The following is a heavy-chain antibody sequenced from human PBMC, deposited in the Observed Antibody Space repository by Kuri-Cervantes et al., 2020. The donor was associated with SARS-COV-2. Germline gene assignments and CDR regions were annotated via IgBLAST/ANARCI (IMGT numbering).Heavy chain of an antibody. CDR2: IYYSGST. D-gene: IGHD3-3*01. CDR1: GGSISSSSYY. Sequence: SETLSLTCTVSGGSISSSSYYWGWIRQPPGKGLEWIGSIYYSGSTYYNPSLKSRVTISVDTSKNQFSLKLSSVTAADTAVYYCARQGFAEITIFGVVNPYNWFDPWGQGTLVTVSS. V-gene: IGHV4-39*01. J-gene: IGHJ5*02. CDR3: ARQGFAEITIFGVVNPYNWFDP.